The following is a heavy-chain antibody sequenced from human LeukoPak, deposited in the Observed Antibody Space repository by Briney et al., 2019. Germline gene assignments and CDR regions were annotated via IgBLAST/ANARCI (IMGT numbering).Heavy chain of an antibody. V-gene: IGHV3-23*01. D-gene: IGHD1-14*01. Sequence: GGSLRLSCAASGFTFSSYAMSWVRQARGKALEWVSAISGSGGSTYYADSVKGRFTISRDNSKNTLYLQMNSLRAEDTAVYYCANALAESSFDYWGQGTLVTVSS. CDR3: ANALAESSFDY. CDR1: GFTFSSYA. J-gene: IGHJ4*02. CDR2: ISGSGGST.